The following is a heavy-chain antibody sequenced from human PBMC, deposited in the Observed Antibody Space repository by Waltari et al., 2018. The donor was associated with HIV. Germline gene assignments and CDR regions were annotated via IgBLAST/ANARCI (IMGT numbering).Heavy chain of an antibody. CDR2: IYTSGST. CDR3: ARAEGGNSGVHFDY. CDR1: GCSISGGSFY. D-gene: IGHD2-21*02. J-gene: IGHJ4*02. V-gene: IGHV4-61*02. Sequence: QVQLQESGPGLVKPSQPLSLTCTVSGCSISGGSFYWKWIRQPAGKGLEWIGRIYTSGSTKYNPSLKSRVTISVATSKNQFSLKLNSVTAADTAVYYCARAEGGNSGVHFDYWGQGTLVTVSS.